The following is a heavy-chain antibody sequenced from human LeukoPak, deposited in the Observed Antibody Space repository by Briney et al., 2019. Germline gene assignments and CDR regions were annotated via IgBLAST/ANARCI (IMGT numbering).Heavy chain of an antibody. CDR3: AREDSGSVDY. Sequence: ASVKVSCKASGYTFTGYYMHWVRQAPGQGLEWMGWINPNSGGTNYAQKFQGRVTMTRDTSTSTVYMELSSLRSEDTAVYYCAREDSGSVDYWGQGTLVTVSS. V-gene: IGHV1-2*02. D-gene: IGHD1-26*01. J-gene: IGHJ4*02. CDR2: INPNSGGT. CDR1: GYTFTGYY.